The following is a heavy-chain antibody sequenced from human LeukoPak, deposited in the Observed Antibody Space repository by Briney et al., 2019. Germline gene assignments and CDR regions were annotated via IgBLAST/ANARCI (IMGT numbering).Heavy chain of an antibody. CDR3: AKDGAGPASGYSSGWYYY. D-gene: IGHD6-19*01. CDR2: ISGSGGST. CDR1: GFTFSSYA. Sequence: GGSLRLSCAASGFTFSSYAKSWVRQAPGKGLEWVSAISGSGGSTYYADSVKGRFTISRDNSKNTLYLQMNSLRAEDTAVYYCAKDGAGPASGYSSGWYYYWGQGTLVTVSS. J-gene: IGHJ4*02. V-gene: IGHV3-23*01.